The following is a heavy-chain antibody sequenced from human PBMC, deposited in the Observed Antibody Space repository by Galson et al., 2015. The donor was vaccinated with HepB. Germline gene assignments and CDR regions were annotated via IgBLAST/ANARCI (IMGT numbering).Heavy chain of an antibody. D-gene: IGHD2-2*01. CDR2: ISAYNGNT. CDR3: ARSIVVVPDRNWFDP. Sequence: SVKVSCKASGYTFTSYGISWVRQAPGQGLEWMGWISAYNGNTNYAQKLQGRVTMTTDTSTSTAYMELRSLRSDDTAVYYCARSIVVVPDRNWFDPWGQGTLVTVSS. CDR1: GYTFTSYG. V-gene: IGHV1-18*04. J-gene: IGHJ5*02.